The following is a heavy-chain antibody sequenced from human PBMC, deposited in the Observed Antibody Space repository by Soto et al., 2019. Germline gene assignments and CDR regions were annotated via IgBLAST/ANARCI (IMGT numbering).Heavy chain of an antibody. J-gene: IGHJ4*02. Sequence: LRLSCAASGFTFSSYAMSWVRQAPGKGLEWVSAISGSGGSTYYADSVKGRFTISRDNSKNTLYLQMNSLKTEDTAVYYCVRTIQPGTTTYFDYWGQGTLVTVSS. D-gene: IGHD1-1*01. CDR2: ISGSGGST. CDR1: GFTFSSYA. CDR3: VRTIQPGTTTYFDY. V-gene: IGHV3-23*01.